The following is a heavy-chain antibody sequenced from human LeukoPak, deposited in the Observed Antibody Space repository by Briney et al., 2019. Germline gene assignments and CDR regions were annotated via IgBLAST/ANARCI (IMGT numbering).Heavy chain of an antibody. Sequence: GGSLRLSCAASGFTFSSYAVNWVRQAPGKGLEWVSTINSGGTTYYADSVKGRFTSSRDNSKNTLYLQMNSLRVEDTAVYYCAKDRSTVTTYIPWFDPWGQGTLVTASS. D-gene: IGHD4-17*01. CDR1: GFTFSSYA. J-gene: IGHJ5*02. CDR2: INSGGTT. CDR3: AKDRSTVTTYIPWFDP. V-gene: IGHV3-23*01.